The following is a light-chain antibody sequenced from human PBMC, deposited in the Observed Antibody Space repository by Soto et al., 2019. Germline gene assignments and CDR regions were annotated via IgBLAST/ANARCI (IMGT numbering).Light chain of an antibody. CDR3: MQGPQPPSLT. CDR2: EVS. CDR1: QSLLHSDGKTY. J-gene: IGKJ5*01. V-gene: IGKV2D-29*01. Sequence: DIVMTQTPLSLSVTPGQPASISCKSSQSLLHSDGKTYLYWYLQKPGQPPQLLISEVSNRCSGXSXRXXSSGSGTECTLKFSRVEAEDVGVYYCMQGPQPPSLTFGQGTRLE.